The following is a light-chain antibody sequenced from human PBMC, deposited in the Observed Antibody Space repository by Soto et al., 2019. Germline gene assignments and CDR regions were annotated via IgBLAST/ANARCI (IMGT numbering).Light chain of an antibody. CDR2: GAS. Sequence: IALTQSPGTLSLSPGERATLSCRASQRVSSNYVAWYQHKRGQAPRLLIHGASIRATGIPVRFSGSGSGTDFTLTISRLEPEDFAVYYCHQYGTLPYAFGQGTKLQIK. V-gene: IGKV3-20*01. CDR3: HQYGTLPYA. J-gene: IGKJ2*01. CDR1: QRVSSNY.